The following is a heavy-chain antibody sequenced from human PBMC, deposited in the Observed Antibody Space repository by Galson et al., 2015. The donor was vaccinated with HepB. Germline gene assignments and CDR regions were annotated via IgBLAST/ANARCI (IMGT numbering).Heavy chain of an antibody. CDR1: TFSSYA. Sequence: TFSSYAITWVRQAPGQGLEWMGWISAYDGNTKYAQNLQGRLTMTTDTSRTTAYMELRSLRSDDTAVYYCARGALVAVVGATQNNWFDPWGQGTLVTVSS. D-gene: IGHD2-15*01. V-gene: IGHV1-18*01. CDR3: ARGALVAVVGATQNNWFDP. CDR2: ISAYDGNT. J-gene: IGHJ5*02.